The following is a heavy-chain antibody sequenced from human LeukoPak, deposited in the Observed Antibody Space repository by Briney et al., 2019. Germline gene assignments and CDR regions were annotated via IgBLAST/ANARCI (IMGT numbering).Heavy chain of an antibody. CDR3: ASNGDAWELSTSGIEY. Sequence: GRSLRLSCVVSGFTFSNYAMHWVRQAPGKGLEWVAVISYDGSNKYYADSVKGRFTISRDNSKNTLYLQMNSLRVEDTAVYYCASNGDAWELSTSGIEYWGQGPWSPSPQ. J-gene: IGHJ4*02. D-gene: IGHD3-16*02. V-gene: IGHV3-30-3*01. CDR1: GFTFSNYA. CDR2: ISYDGSNK.